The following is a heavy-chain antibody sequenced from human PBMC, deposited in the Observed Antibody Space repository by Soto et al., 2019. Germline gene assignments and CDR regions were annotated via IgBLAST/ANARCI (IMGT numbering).Heavy chain of an antibody. CDR2: INHSGSA. CDR3: NILRAEDTAVYYCARDSSRSYHWNSDFDY. Sequence: PSETLSLTCDVYGGSFSGYIWTWIRQTPGKGLQWIGQINHSGSANYNPSLKSRVTISVHTSKSQFSLELSSVSSALRLYLQMNILRAEDTAVYYCARDSSRSYHWNSDFDYWGQGTLVTVSS. V-gene: IGHV4-34*01. J-gene: IGHJ4*02. CDR1: GGSFSGYI. D-gene: IGHD1-7*01.